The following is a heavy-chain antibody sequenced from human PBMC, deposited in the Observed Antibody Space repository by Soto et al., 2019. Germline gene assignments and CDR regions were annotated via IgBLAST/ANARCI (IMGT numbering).Heavy chain of an antibody. CDR1: GGTFSSYA. J-gene: IGHJ6*02. CDR3: ARDLAAAYYYGMDV. D-gene: IGHD6-13*01. Sequence: VASVKVSCKASGGTFSSYAISWVRQAPGQGLEWMGGIIPIFGTANYAQKFQGRVTITADESTSTAYMELSSLRSEDTAVYYCARDLAAAYYYGMDVWGQGTTVTVSS. V-gene: IGHV1-69*13. CDR2: IIPIFGTA.